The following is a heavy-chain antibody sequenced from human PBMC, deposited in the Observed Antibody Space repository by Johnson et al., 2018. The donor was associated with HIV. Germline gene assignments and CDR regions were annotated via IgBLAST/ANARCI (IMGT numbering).Heavy chain of an antibody. Sequence: VQLVESGGGLVQPGGSLRLSCAASGFTVSSNYINWVRQAPGKGLECVSGIYSGGSTYYADSVKGRFTISRDNTKNSLYLQMNSLRAEDTALYYCAREGGIVAAQGDAFDIWGQGTMVTVSS. J-gene: IGHJ3*02. V-gene: IGHV3-66*01. D-gene: IGHD1-26*01. CDR1: GFTVSSNY. CDR2: IYSGGST. CDR3: AREGGIVAAQGDAFDI.